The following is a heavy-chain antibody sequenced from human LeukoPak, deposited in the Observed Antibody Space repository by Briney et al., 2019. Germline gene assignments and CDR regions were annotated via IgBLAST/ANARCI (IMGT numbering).Heavy chain of an antibody. CDR1: GFLFISYG. V-gene: IGHV3-23*01. D-gene: IGHD2-8*02. CDR2: IFPSGGEI. Sequence: GGSLRLSCAASGFLFISYGMSWVRQPPGKGLEWVSSIFPSGGEIHYADSVRGRFTISRDNSKSTLSLQMNSLRAEDTAIYYCATYRQVLLPFESWGQGTLVTVSS. CDR3: ATYRQVLLPFES. J-gene: IGHJ4*02.